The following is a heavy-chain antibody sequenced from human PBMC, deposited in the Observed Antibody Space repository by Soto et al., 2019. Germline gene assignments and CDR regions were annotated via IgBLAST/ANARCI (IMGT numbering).Heavy chain of an antibody. V-gene: IGHV4-59*02. Sequence: SETLSLTCTVSAGSVSGYFWSWFRQPPGKEPELIAYIHYTGSTYYNPSLKSRVTISIDTTKNQFSLTVTSVNAADTAVYYCAKVGRIAVTETWFDPWGQGTLVAVSS. D-gene: IGHD1-7*01. J-gene: IGHJ5*02. CDR1: AGSVSGYF. CDR3: AKVGRIAVTETWFDP. CDR2: IHYTGST.